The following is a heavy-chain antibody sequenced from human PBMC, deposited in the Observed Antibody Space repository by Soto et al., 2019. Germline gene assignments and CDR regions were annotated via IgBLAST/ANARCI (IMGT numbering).Heavy chain of an antibody. V-gene: IGHV3-48*02. J-gene: IGHJ4*02. CDR2: ISISGSTV. CDR1: GFIFSDFG. CDR3: ARVTSGTLDY. Sequence: GSLSLSCAASGFIFSDFGMTWVRQAPGKGLEWVSYISISGSTVYYADSVKGRFTISRDNAKNSLYLQMNSLRDEDTAVYYCARVTSGTLDYWGQGTLVTVSS. D-gene: IGHD1-1*01.